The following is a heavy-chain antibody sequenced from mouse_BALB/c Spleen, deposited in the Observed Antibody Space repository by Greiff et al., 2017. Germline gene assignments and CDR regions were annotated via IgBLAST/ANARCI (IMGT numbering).Heavy chain of an antibody. CDR1: GFTFSSFG. CDR3: ARNGNYYGSSFDY. D-gene: IGHD1-1*01. V-gene: IGHV5-17*02. CDR2: ISSGSSTI. Sequence: EVKVVESGGGLVQPGGSRKLSCAASGFTFSSFGMHWVRQAPEKGLEWVAYISSGSSTIYYADTVKGRFTISRDNPKNTLFLQMTSLRSEDTAMYYCARNGNYYGSSFDYWGQGTTLTVSS. J-gene: IGHJ2*01.